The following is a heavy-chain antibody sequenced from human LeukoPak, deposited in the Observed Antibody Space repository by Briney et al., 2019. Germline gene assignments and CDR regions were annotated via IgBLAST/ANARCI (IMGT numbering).Heavy chain of an antibody. J-gene: IGHJ4*02. CDR1: GFTFSSYA. CDR2: ISGSGGST. CDR3: AKFDSSGYPRAPLRY. V-gene: IGHV3-23*01. D-gene: IGHD3-22*01. Sequence: GGSLRLSCAASGFTFSSYAMSWVRQAPGKGLEWVSAISGSGGSTSYADSVKGRFTISRDNSKNTLYLQMNSLRAEDTAVYYCAKFDSSGYPRAPLRYWGQGTLVTVSS.